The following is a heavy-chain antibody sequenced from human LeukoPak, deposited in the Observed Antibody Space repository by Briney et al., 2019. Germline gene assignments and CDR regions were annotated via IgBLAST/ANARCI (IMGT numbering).Heavy chain of an antibody. CDR2: IKPDGSEI. Sequence: QAGGSLRLSCKASGFTFSSYWMNWVRQAPGTGLEWVAPIKPDGSEIHYVDSVERRFAISRNNARNSLYLQMNTLTAEDAGLYYCVKGGTTEGPTTIGRLDRWGQGTLVTVSS. CDR1: GFTFSSYW. D-gene: IGHD2-2*02. V-gene: IGHV3-7*01. CDR3: VKGGTTEGPTTIGRLDR. J-gene: IGHJ5*02.